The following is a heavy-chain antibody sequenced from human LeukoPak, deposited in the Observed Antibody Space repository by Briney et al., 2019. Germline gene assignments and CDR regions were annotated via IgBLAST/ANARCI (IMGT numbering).Heavy chain of an antibody. V-gene: IGHV3-33*06. D-gene: IGHD1-26*01. CDR3: AKEVVGATTWNLFDY. CDR2: IWYDGSNK. CDR1: GFTFSSYA. J-gene: IGHJ4*02. Sequence: GRSLRLSCAASGFTFSSYAMHWVRQAPGKGLEWVAVIWYDGSNKYYADSVKGRFTISRDNSKNTLYLLMNSLRAEDTAVYYCAKEVVGATTWNLFDYWGQGTLVTVSS.